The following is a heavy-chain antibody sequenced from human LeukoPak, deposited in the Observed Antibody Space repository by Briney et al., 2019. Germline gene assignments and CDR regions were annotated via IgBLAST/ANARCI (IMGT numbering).Heavy chain of an antibody. CDR1: GFTFRNYF. V-gene: IGHV3-21*01. J-gene: IGHJ4*02. Sequence: GGSLRLSCAASGFTFRNYFMKWVRQTPGKGVEWVAAISVSSDEIPYSDSVRCRFTVSRDNAKNSLFFEMNNLSAEDTAVYYCAAYAQHVCVGDVCSDYCGQGTLVTVSS. D-gene: IGHD2-8*02. CDR3: AAYAQHVCVGDVCSDY. CDR2: ISVSSDEI.